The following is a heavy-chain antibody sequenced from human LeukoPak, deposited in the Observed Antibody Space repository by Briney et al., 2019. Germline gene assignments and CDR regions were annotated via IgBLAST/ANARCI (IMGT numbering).Heavy chain of an antibody. CDR1: GFTFDDYG. D-gene: IGHD3-3*01. Sequence: GGSLRLSCAASGFTFDDYGMSWVRQAPGKGLEWVSGINWNGGSTGYADSVKGRFTISRDNAKNSLYLQMNSLRAEDTALYYCARDGVEYYDFWSGYYLFYYYMDVWGKGTTVTVSS. CDR3: ARDGVEYYDFWSGYYLFYYYMDV. V-gene: IGHV3-20*04. CDR2: INWNGGST. J-gene: IGHJ6*03.